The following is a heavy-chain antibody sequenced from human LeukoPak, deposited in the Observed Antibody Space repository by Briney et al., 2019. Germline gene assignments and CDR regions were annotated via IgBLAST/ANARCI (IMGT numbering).Heavy chain of an antibody. Sequence: GGSLRLSCAASGFTFSSYSMNWVRQAPGKGLEWVSSISSSSSYIYYADSVKGRFTISRDNAKNSLYLQMSSLRAEDTAVYYCARDRARSYHYDSSGYYSPFDYWGQGTLVTVSS. CDR2: ISSSSSYI. CDR3: ARDRARSYHYDSSGYYSPFDY. CDR1: GFTFSSYS. J-gene: IGHJ4*02. D-gene: IGHD3-22*01. V-gene: IGHV3-21*01.